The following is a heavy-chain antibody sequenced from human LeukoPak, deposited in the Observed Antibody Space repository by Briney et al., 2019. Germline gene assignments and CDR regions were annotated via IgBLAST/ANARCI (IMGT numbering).Heavy chain of an antibody. CDR3: AREGGTMVRGPFDY. V-gene: IGHV1-69*13. D-gene: IGHD3-10*01. CDR2: IIPMFATA. Sequence: SVKVSCKASRGTFSSYAISWVRQAPGQGLEWMGGIIPMFATANYAQKFQGRVTITADESTSTAYMELSSLRSDDTAVYYCAREGGTMVRGPFDYWGQGTLVTVSS. J-gene: IGHJ4*02. CDR1: RGTFSSYA.